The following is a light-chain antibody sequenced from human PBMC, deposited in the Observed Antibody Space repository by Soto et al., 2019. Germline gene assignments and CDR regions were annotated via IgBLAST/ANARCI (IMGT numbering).Light chain of an antibody. V-gene: IGKV3-11*01. J-gene: IGKJ5*01. CDR1: HSVTTH. CDR3: QQRSDSIT. CDR2: DAS. Sequence: EIVLTQSPDTLSLSPGERATLSCWASHSVTTHLAWFQQRPGQTPRLLIYDASTRAPGIPARFSGRGSGADFTRSISSLEPEQFAVYFCQQRSDSITVGQGTRLEIK.